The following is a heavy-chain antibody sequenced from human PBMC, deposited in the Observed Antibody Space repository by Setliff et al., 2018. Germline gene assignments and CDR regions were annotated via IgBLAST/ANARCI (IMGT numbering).Heavy chain of an antibody. CDR2: ISSSGSTI. CDR1: GFTFSSYN. D-gene: IGHD5-18*01. V-gene: IGHV3-48*04. CDR3: ARSPGWIPWFDS. J-gene: IGHJ5*01. Sequence: GGSLRLSCAASGFTFSSYNMNWVRQAPGKGLEWVSYISSSGSTIYHADSVKGRFTISRDNAKTSLYLQMDSLRAEDTAVYFCARSPGWIPWFDSWGQGTLVTVSS.